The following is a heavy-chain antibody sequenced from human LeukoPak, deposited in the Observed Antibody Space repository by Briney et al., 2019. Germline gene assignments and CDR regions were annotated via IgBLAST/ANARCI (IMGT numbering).Heavy chain of an antibody. D-gene: IGHD2-8*01. CDR2: IYYSGTT. Sequence: SETLSLTCTASGVSISSYYWSWIRQPPGKGLEWIGYIYYSGTTHYNHSLKSRVTISVDTSKNQFSLKLSSVTAADTAVYYCAREGGEWSRFRFDTDYGMDVWGQGTTVTVSS. CDR1: GVSISSYY. V-gene: IGHV4-59*01. CDR3: AREGGEWSRFRFDTDYGMDV. J-gene: IGHJ6*02.